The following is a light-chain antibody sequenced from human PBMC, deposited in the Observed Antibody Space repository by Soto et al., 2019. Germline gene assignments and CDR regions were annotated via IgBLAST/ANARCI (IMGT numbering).Light chain of an antibody. CDR1: QSISSY. Sequence: DIQMTQSPSSLFASVGDRVTMTCRASQSISSYLNWYQQKPGKAPKVLIYDASSLQSGVPSRFRGSGSGTDFTLTISSLQPEDSATYYCQQSYSTPPYTFGQGTKLEI. CDR3: QQSYSTPPYT. J-gene: IGKJ2*01. CDR2: DAS. V-gene: IGKV1-39*01.